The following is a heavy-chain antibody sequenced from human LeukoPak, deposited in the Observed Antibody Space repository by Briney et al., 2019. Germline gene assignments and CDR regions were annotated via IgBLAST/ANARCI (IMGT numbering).Heavy chain of an antibody. J-gene: IGHJ4*02. D-gene: IGHD6-19*01. CDR3: ARDNYIVVAGNSHFEY. CDR2: ISAYNGNT. V-gene: IGHV1-18*01. Sequence: ASVKVSCKASGYTFTNYGISWVRQAPGQGLEWMGWISAYNGNTNYAQELQGRVTMTTDTSTSTAYMELRSLRSDDTAVYYCARDNYIVVAGNSHFEYWGQGTLVIVSS. CDR1: GYTFTNYG.